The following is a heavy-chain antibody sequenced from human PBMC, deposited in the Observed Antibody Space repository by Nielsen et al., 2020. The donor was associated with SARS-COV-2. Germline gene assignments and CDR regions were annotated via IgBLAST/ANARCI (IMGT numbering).Heavy chain of an antibody. CDR3: ATDIAAAGTRDWFDP. V-gene: IGHV3-30*04. CDR1: GFTFSSYA. J-gene: IGHJ5*02. CDR2: ISYDGSNK. D-gene: IGHD6-13*01. Sequence: GESLKISCAASGFTFSSYAMHWVRKAPGKGLEWVAVISYDGSNKYYADSVKGRFTISRDNSKNTLYLQMNSLRAEDTAVYYCATDIAAAGTRDWFDPWGQGTLVTVSS.